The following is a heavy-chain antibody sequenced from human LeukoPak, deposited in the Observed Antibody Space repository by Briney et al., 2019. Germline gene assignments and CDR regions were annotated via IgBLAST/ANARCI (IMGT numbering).Heavy chain of an antibody. V-gene: IGHV4-38-2*02. D-gene: IGHD6-13*01. Sequence: SETLSLTCTVSGYSIRSGFYWGWIRQPPGKGLEWIGNIYHSGSTNYNPSLKSRVTISVDKSKNQFSLKLSSVTAADTAVYYCARGRGSSSLDYWGQGTLVTVSS. J-gene: IGHJ4*02. CDR1: GYSIRSGFY. CDR3: ARGRGSSSLDY. CDR2: IYHSGST.